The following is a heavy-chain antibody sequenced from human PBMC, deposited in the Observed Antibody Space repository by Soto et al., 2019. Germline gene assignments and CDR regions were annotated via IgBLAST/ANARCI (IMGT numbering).Heavy chain of an antibody. CDR1: GYTFTSYA. Sequence: ASVKVSCKASGYTFTSYAMHWVRQAPGQRLEWMGWINAGNGNTKYSQKFQGRVTITRDTSASTAYMELSSLRSEDTAVYYCARAGTSYYDYVWGSYRSYYFDYWGQGTLVTVSS. D-gene: IGHD3-16*02. V-gene: IGHV1-3*01. J-gene: IGHJ4*02. CDR2: INAGNGNT. CDR3: ARAGTSYYDYVWGSYRSYYFDY.